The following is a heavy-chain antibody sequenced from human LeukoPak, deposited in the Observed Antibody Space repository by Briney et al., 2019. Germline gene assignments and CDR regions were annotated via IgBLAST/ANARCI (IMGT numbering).Heavy chain of an antibody. V-gene: IGHV1-2*02. J-gene: IGHJ4*02. D-gene: IGHD6-19*01. CDR3: ARDLGISGWYAPPLGYFDY. CDR2: INPNSGGT. CDR1: GYTFTGYY. Sequence: RASVTVSCKASGYTFTGYYMHWVRQAPGQGLEWMGWINPNSGGTNYAQKFQGRVTMTRDTSMSTTYMELKRLRSDDTAVYYCARDLGISGWYAPPLGYFDYWGQGTLLTVSS.